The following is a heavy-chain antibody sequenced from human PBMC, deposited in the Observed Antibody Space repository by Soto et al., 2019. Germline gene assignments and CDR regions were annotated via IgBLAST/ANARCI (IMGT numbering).Heavy chain of an antibody. D-gene: IGHD4-17*01. CDR1: GGSISSSSYY. J-gene: IGHJ5*02. V-gene: IGHV4-39*01. CDR3: ARRDPMTTVTTAWFDP. CDR2: IYYSGST. Sequence: QLQLQESGPGLVKPSETLSLTCTVSGGSISSSSYYWGWIRQPPGKGLEWIGSIYYSGSTYYNPSLKSRVTISVDTSKNQFSLKLSSVTAADTAVYYCARRDPMTTVTTAWFDPWGQGTLVTVSS.